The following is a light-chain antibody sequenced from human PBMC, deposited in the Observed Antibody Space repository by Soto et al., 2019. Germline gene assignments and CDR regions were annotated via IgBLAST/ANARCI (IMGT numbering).Light chain of an antibody. J-gene: IGLJ1*01. V-gene: IGLV3-1*01. Sequence: SYELTQPPSVSVSPGQTASITCSGDKLGDKYACWYQQKPGQSPVLVIYQDSKRPSGIPERFSGSNSGNTATLTISGTQAMDEADYYCKAWDSSTYVFGPGIKVTVL. CDR1: KLGDKY. CDR3: KAWDSSTYV. CDR2: QDS.